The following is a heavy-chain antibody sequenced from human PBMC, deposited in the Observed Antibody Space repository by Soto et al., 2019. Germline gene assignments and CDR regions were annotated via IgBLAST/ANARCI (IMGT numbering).Heavy chain of an antibody. CDR2: INHSGST. V-gene: IGHV4-34*01. J-gene: IGHJ5*02. Sequence: ASETLSLTCAVYGGSFSCYYWSWIRQPPGKGLEWIGEINHSGSTNYNPSLKSRVTISIDTSKSQISLKLTSMTTADTAVYYCASSGIVGREVNTWFDPWGQGTLVTVSS. CDR1: GGSFSCYY. D-gene: IGHD3-22*01. CDR3: ASSGIVGREVNTWFDP.